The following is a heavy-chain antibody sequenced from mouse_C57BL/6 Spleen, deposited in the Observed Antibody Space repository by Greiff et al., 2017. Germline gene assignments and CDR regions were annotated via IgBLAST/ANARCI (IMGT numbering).Heavy chain of an antibody. D-gene: IGHD1-1*01. CDR3: ARDYYYGSSPFDY. CDR1: GFTFSDYG. J-gene: IGHJ2*01. V-gene: IGHV5-17*01. Sequence: EVQLVESGGGLVKPGGSLKLSCAASGFTFSDYGMHWVRQAPEKGLEWVAYISSGSSTIYYADTVKGRFTISRDNAKNTLFLQMTSLRSDDTAMYYCARDYYYGSSPFDYWGQGTTLTVSS. CDR2: ISSGSSTI.